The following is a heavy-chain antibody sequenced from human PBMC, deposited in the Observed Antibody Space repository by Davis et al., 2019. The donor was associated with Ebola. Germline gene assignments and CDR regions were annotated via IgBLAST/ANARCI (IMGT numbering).Heavy chain of an antibody. V-gene: IGHV1-69*10. D-gene: IGHD2-21*01. CDR2: IIPVSAII. J-gene: IGHJ4*02. Sequence: SVKVSCKAPGGTFNIYAINWLRQAPGQRLEWMGGIIPVSAIIRYSQKFQGRVTVTADFSTSTAYMDLSSLRSDDTAVYYCAIIPTTYCGGDCYSTWGQGTLVTVSS. CDR3: AIIPTTYCGGDCYST. CDR1: GGTFNIYA.